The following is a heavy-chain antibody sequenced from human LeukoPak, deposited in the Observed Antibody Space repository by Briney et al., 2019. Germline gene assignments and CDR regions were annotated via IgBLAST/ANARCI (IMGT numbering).Heavy chain of an antibody. V-gene: IGHV1-46*01. Sequence: ASVKVSCKASGDTFTSYYIHRMRQAPGQGLEWLGMITPNIGSTTYAQQFQGRITMTSDKSTSTVYMDLSSLRFEDTAVYFCARTEYHYYYMDVWGKGTTVTVSS. CDR2: ITPNIGST. CDR3: ARTEYHYYYMDV. J-gene: IGHJ6*03. CDR1: GDTFTSYY.